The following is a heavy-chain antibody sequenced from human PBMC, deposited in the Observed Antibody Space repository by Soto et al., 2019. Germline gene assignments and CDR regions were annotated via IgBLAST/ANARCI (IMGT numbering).Heavy chain of an antibody. V-gene: IGHV1-18*01. CDR1: GYTFTSYG. Sequence: ASVKVSCKASGYTFTSYGISWVRQAPGQGLEWMGWISAYNGNTNYAQKLQGRVTMTTDPSTSTAYMELRSLRSDDTAVYYCARDPDRWLQSRHNWFDPWGQGTLVTVSS. D-gene: IGHD5-12*01. CDR3: ARDPDRWLQSRHNWFDP. J-gene: IGHJ5*02. CDR2: ISAYNGNT.